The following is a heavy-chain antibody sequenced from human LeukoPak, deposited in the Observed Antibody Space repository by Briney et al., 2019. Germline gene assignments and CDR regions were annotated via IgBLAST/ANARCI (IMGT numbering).Heavy chain of an antibody. CDR2: IYPRDGST. CDR3: ARDQEGFDY. J-gene: IGHJ4*02. CDR1: GYTSTSNY. Sequence: ASVKVSCKASGYTSTSNYIHWVRQAPGQGLEWMGMIYPRDGSTSYAQKFQGRVTVTRDTSTSTVHMELSGLRSEDTAVYYCARDQEGFDYWGQGTLVTVSS. V-gene: IGHV1-46*01.